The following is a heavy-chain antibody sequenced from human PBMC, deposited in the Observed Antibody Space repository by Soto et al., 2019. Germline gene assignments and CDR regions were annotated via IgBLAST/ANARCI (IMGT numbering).Heavy chain of an antibody. CDR1: GFTFSSYA. Sequence: GGSLRLSCAASGFTFSSYAMHWVRQAPGKGLEWVAVISYDGSNKYYADSVKGRFTISRDNSKNTLYLQMNSLRAEDTAVYYFARSGYSYGYLAWLHYFDYWGQGTLVTVSS. CDR3: ARSGYSYGYLAWLHYFDY. CDR2: ISYDGSNK. D-gene: IGHD5-18*01. J-gene: IGHJ4*02. V-gene: IGHV3-30-3*01.